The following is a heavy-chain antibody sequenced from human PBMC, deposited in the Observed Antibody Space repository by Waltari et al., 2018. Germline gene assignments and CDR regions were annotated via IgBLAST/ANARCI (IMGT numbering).Heavy chain of an antibody. Sequence: QVQLVQSGAEVKKPGSSVKVSCKASGGTFSSYAISWVRQAPGQGLEWMGGIIPIFGTANYAQKFQGRDTMTADESTSTAYMELSSLRSEDTAVYYCARAGSYDSSGFDAFDIWGQGTMVTVSS. CDR2: IIPIFGTA. J-gene: IGHJ3*02. V-gene: IGHV1-69*13. D-gene: IGHD3-22*01. CDR1: GGTFSSYA. CDR3: ARAGSYDSSGFDAFDI.